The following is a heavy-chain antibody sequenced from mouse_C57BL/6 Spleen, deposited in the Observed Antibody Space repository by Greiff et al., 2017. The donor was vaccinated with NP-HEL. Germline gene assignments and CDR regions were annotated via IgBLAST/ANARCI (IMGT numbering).Heavy chain of an antibody. V-gene: IGHV5-4*01. CDR3: ARDHYSNLCYFDY. CDR1: GFTFSSYA. CDR2: ISDGGSYT. Sequence: EVKLMESGGGLVKPGGSLKLSCAASGFTFSSYAMSWVRQTPEKRLEWVATISDGGSYTYYPDNVKGRFTISRDNAKNNLYLQMSHLKSEDTAMYYCARDHYSNLCYFDYWGQGTTLTVSS. D-gene: IGHD2-5*01. J-gene: IGHJ2*01.